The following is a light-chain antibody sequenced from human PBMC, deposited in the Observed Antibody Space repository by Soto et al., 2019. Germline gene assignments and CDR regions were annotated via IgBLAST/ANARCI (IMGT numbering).Light chain of an antibody. Sequence: DIVMTQSPDSLAMSLGGRAAINCKSNQSVLSSSNNKNYLAWYQQKPGQPPKLLIYWASTRESGVPDRFGGSGSGTDFTLTITGLQAEDVAVYYCQQHYSTPTFGQGTKVEIK. J-gene: IGKJ1*01. CDR2: WAS. CDR3: QQHYSTPT. V-gene: IGKV4-1*01. CDR1: QSVLSSSNNKNY.